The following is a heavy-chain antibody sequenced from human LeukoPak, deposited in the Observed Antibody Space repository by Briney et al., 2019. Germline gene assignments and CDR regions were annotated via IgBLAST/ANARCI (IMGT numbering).Heavy chain of an antibody. CDR2: IYYSGST. D-gene: IGHD3-10*01. J-gene: IGHJ4*02. V-gene: IGHV4-59*01. Sequence: PSETLSLTCTVSGGSISSYYWSWIRQPPGKGLEWIGYIYYSGSTNYNPSLKSRVTISVDTSKNQFSLKLSSVTAADTAVYYCARALPYYYGSGTYIDYWGQGTLVTASS. CDR1: GGSISSYY. CDR3: ARALPYYYGSGTYIDY.